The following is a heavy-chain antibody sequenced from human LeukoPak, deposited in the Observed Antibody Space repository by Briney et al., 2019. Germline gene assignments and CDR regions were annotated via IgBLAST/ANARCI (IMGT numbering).Heavy chain of an antibody. Sequence: PGGSLRLSCAASGFTFSSYSMNWVRQAPGKGLEWVSSISSSSSYIYYADSVRGRFTISRDNAKNSLYLQMNSLRAEDTAVYYCARVIGGYGEYWGQGTLVTVSS. J-gene: IGHJ4*02. V-gene: IGHV3-21*01. CDR3: ARVIGGYGEY. D-gene: IGHD5-12*01. CDR1: GFTFSSYS. CDR2: ISSSSSYI.